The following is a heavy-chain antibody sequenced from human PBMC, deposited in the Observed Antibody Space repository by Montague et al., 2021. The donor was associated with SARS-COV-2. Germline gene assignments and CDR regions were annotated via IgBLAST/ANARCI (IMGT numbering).Heavy chain of an antibody. Sequence: SETLSLTCTVSGDSISSYYWSWIRQPPGKGLEWMGYIYYDGRTAYNPSLKSRVTISKDTSKNQFFLKVTSVTAADTAVYYCTRDQLGSRYWGQGMLVTVSS. D-gene: IGHD3-10*01. CDR1: GDSISSYY. CDR3: TRDQLGSRY. J-gene: IGHJ4*02. CDR2: IYYDGRT. V-gene: IGHV4-59*01.